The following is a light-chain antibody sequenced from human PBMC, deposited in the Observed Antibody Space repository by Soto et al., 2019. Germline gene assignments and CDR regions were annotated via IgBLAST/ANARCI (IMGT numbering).Light chain of an antibody. Sequence: QSVLTQPASVSGSPGQSITISCTGTSSDVGRYNYVSWYQQHPGRAPRLIVYEVINRPAGVSNRFSGSKSSNTASLTISGLHAADEADYYCCSYTRSSTLLFGGGTKLTVL. CDR1: SSDVGRYNY. J-gene: IGLJ2*01. V-gene: IGLV2-14*01. CDR2: EVI. CDR3: CSYTRSSTLL.